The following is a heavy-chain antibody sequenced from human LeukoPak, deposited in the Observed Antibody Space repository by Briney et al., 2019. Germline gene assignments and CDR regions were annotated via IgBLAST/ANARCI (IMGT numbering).Heavy chain of an antibody. Sequence: GGSLRLSCAASGFTFSSYSMNWVRQAPGKGLEWVSTISGSGGSTHYADSVKGRFTISRDNSKNTLYLQMNSLRAEDTAVYYCAKDGGGTIFGMVIILHYMDVWGKGTTVTVSS. CDR3: AKDGGGTIFGMVIILHYMDV. V-gene: IGHV3-23*01. J-gene: IGHJ6*03. CDR1: GFTFSSYS. D-gene: IGHD3-3*01. CDR2: ISGSGGST.